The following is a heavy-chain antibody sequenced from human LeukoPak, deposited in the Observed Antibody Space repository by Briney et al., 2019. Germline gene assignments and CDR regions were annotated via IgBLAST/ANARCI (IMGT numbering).Heavy chain of an antibody. D-gene: IGHD2-2*01. CDR2: ISSSGSTI. V-gene: IGHV3-48*03. CDR3: ARWYCSSTSCNHYYYYGMDV. CDR1: GFTFSSYE. J-gene: IGHJ6*02. Sequence: GGSLRLSCAASGFTFSSYEMNWVRQDPGKGLEWVSYISSSGSTIYYADSVKGRFTISKDNAKNSLYLQMNSLRAEDTAVYYCARWYCSSTSCNHYYYYGMDVWGQGTTVTVSS.